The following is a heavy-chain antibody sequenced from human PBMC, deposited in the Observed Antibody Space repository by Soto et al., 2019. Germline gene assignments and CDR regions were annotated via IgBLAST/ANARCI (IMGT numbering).Heavy chain of an antibody. V-gene: IGHV4-34*01. CDR2: ISHDGGT. Sequence: SETLSLTCAFYGGSFDDFYWSWVRQSPGKGLEWVGEISHDGGTNYSPSLASRVSISVDTSENQFSLHLRSVTAADTGLYYCARGQLVWYGDLTPYHRDMDVWGQGTTVTVS. CDR1: GGSFDDFY. D-gene: IGHD3-10*01. J-gene: IGHJ6*02. CDR3: ARGQLVWYGDLTPYHRDMDV.